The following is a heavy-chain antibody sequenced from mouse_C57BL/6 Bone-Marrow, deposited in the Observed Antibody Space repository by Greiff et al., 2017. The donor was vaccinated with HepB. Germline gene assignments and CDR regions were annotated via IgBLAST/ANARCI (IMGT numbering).Heavy chain of an antibody. Sequence: VQLQQSGPVLVKPGASVKMSCKASGYTFTDYYMNWVKQSHGKSLEWIGVINPYNGGTSYNQKFKGKATLTVDKSSSTAYMELNSLTSEDSAVYYCASLLWLRRAYFDYWGQGTTLTVSS. V-gene: IGHV1-19*01. D-gene: IGHD2-2*01. CDR3: ASLLWLRRAYFDY. CDR1: GYTFTDYY. J-gene: IGHJ2*01. CDR2: INPYNGGT.